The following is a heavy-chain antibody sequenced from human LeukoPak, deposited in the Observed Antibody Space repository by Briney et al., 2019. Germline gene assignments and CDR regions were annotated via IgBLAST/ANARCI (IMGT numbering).Heavy chain of an antibody. D-gene: IGHD3-22*01. CDR2: IYYSGST. Sequence: SETLSLTCIVSGGSISSSSYYWGWIRQPPGKGLEWIGSIYYSGSTYYNPSLKSRVTISVDTSKNQFSLKLSSVTAADTAVYYCAAPSGSTDYWGQGTLVTVSS. J-gene: IGHJ4*02. CDR1: GGSISSSSYY. CDR3: AAPSGSTDY. V-gene: IGHV4-39*01.